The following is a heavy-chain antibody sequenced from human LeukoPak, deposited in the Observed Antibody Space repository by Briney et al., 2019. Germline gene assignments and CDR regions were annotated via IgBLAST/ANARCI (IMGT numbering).Heavy chain of an antibody. D-gene: IGHD5-12*01. CDR2: ISYDGNNK. V-gene: IGHV3-30*14. CDR3: ARGPSGYHNT. CDR1: GFTFSSYA. J-gene: IGHJ4*02. Sequence: TGGSLRLSCAASGFTFSSYAMHWVRQAPGKGLEWVAVISYDGNNKYYADSVKGRFTISRDNSKNTLYLQMNSLRAEDTAVYYCARGPSGYHNTGGQGTLVTVSS.